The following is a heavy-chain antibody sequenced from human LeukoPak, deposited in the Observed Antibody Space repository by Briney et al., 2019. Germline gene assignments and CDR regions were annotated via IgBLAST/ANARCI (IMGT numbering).Heavy chain of an antibody. D-gene: IGHD3-10*01. CDR1: GYSISSGYY. Sequence: SETLSLTCAVSGYSISSGYYWGWIRQPPGKGLEWIGSIYHSGSTYYNPSLKSRVTISVDTSKNQFSLKLSSVTAADTAVYYCARDYYGSGSYSYFQHWGQGTLVTVSS. J-gene: IGHJ1*01. CDR3: ARDYYGSGSYSYFQH. CDR2: IYHSGST. V-gene: IGHV4-38-2*02.